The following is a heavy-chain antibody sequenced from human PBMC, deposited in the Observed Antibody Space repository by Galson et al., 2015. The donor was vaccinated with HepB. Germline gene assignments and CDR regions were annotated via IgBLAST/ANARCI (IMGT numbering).Heavy chain of an antibody. CDR3: ARLLLPGIAVAGNAFDI. CDR2: IIPILGIA. CDR1: GGTFSSYA. V-gene: IGHV1-69*04. Sequence: SVKVSCKASGGTFSSYAISWVRQAPGQGLEWMGRIIPILGIANYAQKFQGRVTITADKSTSTAYMELSSLRSEDTAVYYCARLLLPGIAVAGNAFDIWGQGTMVTVSS. J-gene: IGHJ3*02. D-gene: IGHD6-19*01.